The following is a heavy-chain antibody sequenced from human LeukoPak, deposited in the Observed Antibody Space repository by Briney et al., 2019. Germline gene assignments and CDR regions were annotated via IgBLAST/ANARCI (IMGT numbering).Heavy chain of an antibody. D-gene: IGHD1-26*01. CDR3: AKAVGATFLDYFDY. V-gene: IGHV3-23*01. Sequence: PGGSLRPSCEASGFTFGSYAMNWVRQAPGKGLEWVSAISGSGGSTYYADSVKGRFTISRDNSKNTLYLQMNSLRAEDTAVYYCAKAVGATFLDYFDYWGQGTLVTVSS. CDR2: ISGSGGST. CDR1: GFTFGSYA. J-gene: IGHJ4*02.